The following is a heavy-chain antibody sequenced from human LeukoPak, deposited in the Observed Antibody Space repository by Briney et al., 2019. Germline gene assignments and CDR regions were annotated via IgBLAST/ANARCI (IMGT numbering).Heavy chain of an antibody. J-gene: IGHJ4*02. CDR3: AISLQHYGSGSYLDFDY. V-gene: IGHV1-18*01. D-gene: IGHD3-10*01. Sequence: SVKVSCKASGYTFTSYGISWVRQAPGQGLEWMGWISAYNGNTNYAQKLQGRVTMTTVTSTSTAYMELRSLRSDDTAVYYCAISLQHYGSGSYLDFDYWGQGTLVTVSS. CDR2: ISAYNGNT. CDR1: GYTFTSYG.